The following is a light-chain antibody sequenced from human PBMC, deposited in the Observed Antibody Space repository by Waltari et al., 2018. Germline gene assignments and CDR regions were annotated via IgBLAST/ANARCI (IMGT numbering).Light chain of an antibody. J-gene: IGKJ1*01. CDR3: QQYYDYPRT. CDR1: QAIGSY. V-gene: IGKV1-8*01. Sequence: AIRMTQSPSSFSASTGDRVTITCRACQAIGSYLAWYRQKPGRVPKLLISAASTLQSGVPSRFTGSGSGTDFTLTINCLQSEDFATYYCQQYYDYPRTFGQGTKVEVK. CDR2: AAS.